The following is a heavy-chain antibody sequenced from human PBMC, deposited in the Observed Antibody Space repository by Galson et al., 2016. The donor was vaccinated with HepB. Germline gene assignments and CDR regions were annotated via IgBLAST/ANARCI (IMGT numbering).Heavy chain of an antibody. CDR3: ARAGANSVYGGRVIEYYYYYGMDV. V-gene: IGHV3-21*01. Sequence: SLRLSCAASGFTFSGYTMNWVRQTPEKGMEWVSSITSSSGYIYYADSLKGRFTISRDNAKNSLNLQMNSLRAEDTAVYYCARAGANSVYGGRVIEYYYYYGMDVWGQGTTVTVSS. CDR2: ITSSSGYI. CDR1: GFTFSGYT. J-gene: IGHJ6*02. D-gene: IGHD2-8*01.